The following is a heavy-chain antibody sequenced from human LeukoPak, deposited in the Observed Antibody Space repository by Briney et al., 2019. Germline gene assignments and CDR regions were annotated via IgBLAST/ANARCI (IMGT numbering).Heavy chain of an antibody. Sequence: GESLRISCEVSGYSFTTYWISWVRQMPGKGLEWMGRIDPSDSYTNYSPSFQGHVTISADKSISIAYLQWSSLKASDTAMYYCARHAPPDDCGDYGWFDPWGQGTLVTVSS. CDR3: ARHAPPDDCGDYGWFDP. J-gene: IGHJ5*02. CDR1: GYSFTTYW. CDR2: IDPSDSYT. D-gene: IGHD4-17*01. V-gene: IGHV5-10-1*01.